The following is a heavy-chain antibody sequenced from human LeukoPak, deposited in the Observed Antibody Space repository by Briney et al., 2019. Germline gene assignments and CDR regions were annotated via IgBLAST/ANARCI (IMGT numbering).Heavy chain of an antibody. CDR1: GFTVSSNY. CDR2: IYSGGSP. J-gene: IGHJ4*02. D-gene: IGHD5-18*01. Sequence: GGSLRLSCAASGFTVSSNYMSWVRQAPGKGLEWVSVIYSGGSPYYADSVRGRFTISRDNSKNTLYLQLTSLKAEDTAVYYCARDPDGYRQGHHFDYWGQGTLVTVSS. CDR3: ARDPDGYRQGHHFDY. V-gene: IGHV3-66*01.